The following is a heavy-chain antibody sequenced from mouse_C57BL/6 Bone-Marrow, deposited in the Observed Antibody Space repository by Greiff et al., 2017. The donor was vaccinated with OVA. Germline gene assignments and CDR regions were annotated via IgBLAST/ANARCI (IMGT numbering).Heavy chain of an antibody. CDR2: IDPSDSYT. CDR1: GYTFTSYW. D-gene: IGHD2-5*01. CDR3: ARADYSNYYAMDY. V-gene: IGHV1-69*01. J-gene: IGHJ4*01. Sequence: VQLQQPGAELVMPGASVTLSCKASGYTFTSYWMHWVKQRPGQGLEWIGEIDPSDSYTNYNQKFKGKSTLTVDKSSSTAYMQLSSLTSEDSAVYYCARADYSNYYAMDYWGQGTSGTVSS.